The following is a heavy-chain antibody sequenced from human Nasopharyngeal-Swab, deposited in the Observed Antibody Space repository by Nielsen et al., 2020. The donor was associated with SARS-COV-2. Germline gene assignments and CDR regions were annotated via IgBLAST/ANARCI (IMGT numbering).Heavy chain of an antibody. CDR2: IYYSGST. D-gene: IGHD6-13*01. J-gene: IGHJ5*02. V-gene: IGHV4-59*02. CDR3: AREDSSSWSNWFDP. CDR1: GGSVSSYY. Sequence: SETLSLTCTVSGGSVSSYYWSWIRQPPGKGLEWIGFIYYSGSTNYSPSLKSRVTISVDTSKNQFSLKLSSVTAADTAVYYCAREDSSSWSNWFDPWGQGTLVTVSS.